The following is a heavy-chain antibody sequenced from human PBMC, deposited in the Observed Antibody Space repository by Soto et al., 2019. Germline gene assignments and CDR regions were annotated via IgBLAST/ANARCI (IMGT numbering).Heavy chain of an antibody. CDR3: ATQGVGGTYVYTFDP. J-gene: IGHJ5*02. CDR1: GGSITSSSYY. V-gene: IGHV4-39*01. D-gene: IGHD1-26*01. Sequence: QLHLRESGPGLVKPSETLSLTCTVSGGSITSSSYYWGWIRQPPGRGLDWIGSIYYSGSTYYNPSLKSRVTISVDTSKNQFSLKLSSVTAADTAVYYCATQGVGGTYVYTFDPWGQGTLVTVSS. CDR2: IYYSGST.